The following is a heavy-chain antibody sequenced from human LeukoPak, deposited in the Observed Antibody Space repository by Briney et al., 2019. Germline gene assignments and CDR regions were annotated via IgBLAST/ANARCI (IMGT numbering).Heavy chain of an antibody. Sequence: ASVKVSCTASGYTFTSYDINWVRQATGQGLEWMGWMNPNSGNTGYAQKFQGRVTMTRNTSISTAYMELSSLRSEDTAVYYCARSFPYYYYYYGMDVWGQGTTVTVSS. D-gene: IGHD2-15*01. CDR2: MNPNSGNT. J-gene: IGHJ6*02. CDR3: ARSFPYYYYYYGMDV. V-gene: IGHV1-8*01. CDR1: GYTFTSYD.